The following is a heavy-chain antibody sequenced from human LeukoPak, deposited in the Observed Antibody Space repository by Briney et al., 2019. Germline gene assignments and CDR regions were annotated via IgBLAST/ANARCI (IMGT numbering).Heavy chain of an antibody. V-gene: IGHV1-18*01. CDR3: ARDQLGYCSGGSCSRWLDP. J-gene: IGHJ5*02. Sequence: GASVTVSCKASGYTFTSYGVSWVRQAPGQGLEWMGWISAYNGNTNYAQKLQGRVTITTDTSTSTAYMELRSLRSDDTAVYYCARDQLGYCSGGSCSRWLDPWGQGTLVTVSS. D-gene: IGHD2-15*01. CDR2: ISAYNGNT. CDR1: GYTFTSYG.